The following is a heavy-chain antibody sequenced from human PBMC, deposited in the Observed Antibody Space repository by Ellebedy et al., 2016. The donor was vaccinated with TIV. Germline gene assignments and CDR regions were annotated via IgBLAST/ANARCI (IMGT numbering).Heavy chain of an antibody. CDR3: ARQYSSGDGVAFDI. V-gene: IGHV4-59*01. D-gene: IGHD6-19*01. CDR1: GGSISSYY. Sequence: MPGGSLRLSCTVSGGSISSYYWSWIRQPPGKGLEWIGYIYYSGSTNYNPSLKSRVTISVDTSKNQFSLKLSSVTAADTAVYYCARQYSSGDGVAFDIWGQGTMVTVSS. CDR2: IYYSGST. J-gene: IGHJ3*02.